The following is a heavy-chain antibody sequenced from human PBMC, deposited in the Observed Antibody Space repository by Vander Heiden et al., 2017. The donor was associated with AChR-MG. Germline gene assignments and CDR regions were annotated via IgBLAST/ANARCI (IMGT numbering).Heavy chain of an antibody. Sequence: QLPLQESGPGLVKASETLSITCNVSGGSISSSNYYWGWIRPPPGEGVEGVGRNYYSGGTYYNPPLKSRVTISVDTSKNEFSLKLSSMTAADTAVYYCARPLPGYCGGGSCPFDYWGQGTLVTVSS. V-gene: IGHV4-39*01. J-gene: IGHJ4*02. CDR3: ARPLPGYCGGGSCPFDY. D-gene: IGHD2-15*01. CDR1: GGSISSSNYY. CDR2: NYYSGGT.